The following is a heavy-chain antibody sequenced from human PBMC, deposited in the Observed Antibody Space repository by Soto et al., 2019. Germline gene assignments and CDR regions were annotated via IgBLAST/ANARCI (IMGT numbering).Heavy chain of an antibody. CDR1: GFTIRSYA. CDR3: ARDWSGTYYYDSSGYYNSMDV. D-gene: IGHD3-22*01. Sequence: GGSLRLSCAASGFTIRSYAMHWVRQAPGKGLEWVAVISYDGSNKYYADSVKGRFTISRDNSKNTLYLQMNILRAEDTAVYYCARDWSGTYYYDSSGYYNSMDVWGQGTTVTVSS. CDR2: ISYDGSNK. V-gene: IGHV3-30-3*01. J-gene: IGHJ6*02.